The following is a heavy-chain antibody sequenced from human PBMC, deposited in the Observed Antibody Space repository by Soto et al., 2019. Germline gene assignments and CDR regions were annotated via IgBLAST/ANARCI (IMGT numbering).Heavy chain of an antibody. CDR3: AAAGGGRGYYYGMDV. J-gene: IGHJ6*02. CDR1: GFTFTSAA. Sequence: QMQLVQSGPEVKKPGTSVKVSCKASGFTFTSAAVQWARQARGQRLEWIGWIAVGSGNTNYAQKFQERVTITRDMSTSTAYMEVSSLRSEDTAVYYCAAAGGGRGYYYGMDVWGQGTTVTVSS. V-gene: IGHV1-58*01. D-gene: IGHD3-16*01. CDR2: IAVGSGNT.